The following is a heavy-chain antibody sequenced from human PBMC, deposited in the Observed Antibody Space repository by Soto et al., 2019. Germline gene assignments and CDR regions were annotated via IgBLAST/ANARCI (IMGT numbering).Heavy chain of an antibody. CDR1: GYTFTSYA. Sequence: QVQLVQSGAEVKKPGASVKVSCKASGYTFTSYAMHWVRQAPGQRLEWMGWINAGNGNTKYSQKFQGRVTITRDTSASTAYMELSSLRSEDTAVYYCARVGRITIFGVLNIGASRIDYWGQGTLVTVSS. V-gene: IGHV1-3*01. CDR3: ARVGRITIFGVLNIGASRIDY. CDR2: INAGNGNT. J-gene: IGHJ4*02. D-gene: IGHD3-3*01.